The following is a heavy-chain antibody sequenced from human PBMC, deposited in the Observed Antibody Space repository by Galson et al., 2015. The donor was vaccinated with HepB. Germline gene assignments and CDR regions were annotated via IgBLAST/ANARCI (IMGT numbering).Heavy chain of an antibody. V-gene: IGHV3-30*04. CDR3: ARARGYSGYDFRRMAFDI. D-gene: IGHD5-12*01. J-gene: IGHJ3*02. Sequence: SLRLSCAASGFTFSSYAMHWVRQAPGKGLEWVAVISYDGSSKYYADSVKGRFTISRDNSKNTLYLQMNSLRAEDMAVYYCARARGYSGYDFRRMAFDIWGQGTMVTVSS. CDR1: GFTFSSYA. CDR2: ISYDGSSK.